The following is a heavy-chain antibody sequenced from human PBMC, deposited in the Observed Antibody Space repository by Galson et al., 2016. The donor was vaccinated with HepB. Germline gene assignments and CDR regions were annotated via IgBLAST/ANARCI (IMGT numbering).Heavy chain of an antibody. D-gene: IGHD1-7*01. CDR2: IYWDDDE. Sequence: PALVKPTQTLTLTCTFSGFSLSTYGVAVGWIRQPPGKALEWLALIYWDDDETYRPSLKSRVNITKDTSKNQVVLTMTNMDPVDTATYYCAHSKIELGTNYFDTWGQGTLVTVSS. J-gene: IGHJ5*02. CDR3: AHSKIELGTNYFDT. V-gene: IGHV2-5*02. CDR1: GFSLSTYGVA.